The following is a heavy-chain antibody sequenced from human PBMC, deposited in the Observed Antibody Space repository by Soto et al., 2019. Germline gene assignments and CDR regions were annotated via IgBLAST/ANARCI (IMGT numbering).Heavy chain of an antibody. CDR3: ARSPSQIAAAGTDYYYYYYMDV. D-gene: IGHD6-13*01. CDR1: GFTFSSYD. J-gene: IGHJ6*03. Sequence: PGGSLRLSCAASGFTFSSYDMHWVRQATGKGLEWVSAIGTAGDTYYPGSVKGRFTISRENAKNSLYLQMNSLRAGDTAVYYCARSPSQIAAAGTDYYYYYYMDVWGKGTTVTVS. V-gene: IGHV3-13*01. CDR2: IGTAGDT.